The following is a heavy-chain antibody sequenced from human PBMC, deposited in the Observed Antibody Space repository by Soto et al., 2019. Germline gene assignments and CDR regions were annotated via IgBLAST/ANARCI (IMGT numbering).Heavy chain of an antibody. Sequence: QVQLVQSGTEVNKSGSSVKVSCQVSGGLFNSNGINWVRQAPGQGLEWMGSIIPVFGTTKYAQKFQARVTIPAEESTNTVYIQLSSLKSDDAAIYYCARGGGATWPGWFDPWGQGTPVVVSS. J-gene: IGHJ5*02. CDR1: GGLFNSNG. CDR3: ARGGGATWPGWFDP. CDR2: IIPVFGTT. V-gene: IGHV1-69*18. D-gene: IGHD3-16*01.